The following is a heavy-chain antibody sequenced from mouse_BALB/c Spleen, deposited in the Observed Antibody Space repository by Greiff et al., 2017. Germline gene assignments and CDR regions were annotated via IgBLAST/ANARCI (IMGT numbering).Heavy chain of an antibody. CDR1: GFTFSNYW. J-gene: IGHJ4*01. V-gene: IGHV6-6*02. D-gene: IGHD2-1*01. CDR2: IRLKSNNYAT. CDR3: TRGRIYYALWGMYGDY. Sequence: EVKVEESGGGLVQPGGSMKLSCVASGFTFSNYWMNWVRQSPEKGLEWVAEIRLKSNNYATHYAESVKGRFTISRDDSKSSVYLQMNNLRAEDTGIYYCTRGRIYYALWGMYGDYWGQGTSVTVSS.